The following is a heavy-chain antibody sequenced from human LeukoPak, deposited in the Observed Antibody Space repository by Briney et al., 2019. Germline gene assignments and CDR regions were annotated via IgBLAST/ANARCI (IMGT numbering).Heavy chain of an antibody. CDR2: ISYDGNDK. CDR3: ARRAAGYPAVAGGGFDY. V-gene: IGHV3-30-3*01. Sequence: PGGSLRLSCAASGFTFSNYAMHWVRQAPGKGLEWVAIISYDGNDKYYTDSVKGRFTISRDNSKNTLYLQMNSLRAEDTAVYYCARRAAGYPAVAGGGFDYWGQGTLVTVSS. J-gene: IGHJ4*02. D-gene: IGHD6-19*01. CDR1: GFTFSNYA.